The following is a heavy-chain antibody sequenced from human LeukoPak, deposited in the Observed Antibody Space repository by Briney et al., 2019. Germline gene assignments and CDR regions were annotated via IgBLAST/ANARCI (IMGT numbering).Heavy chain of an antibody. Sequence: PGGSLRLSCVASGFTFVSHWMTWVRQTPGKGLEWVANINQDGSEKYYVDSVKGRFTISRDNAKNSLYLQMNSLRAEDAAVYYCARGRDSSSWTYYYYYMDVWGKGTTVTVSS. D-gene: IGHD6-13*01. CDR3: ARGRDSSSWTYYYYYMDV. V-gene: IGHV3-7*01. CDR1: GFTFVSHW. CDR2: INQDGSEK. J-gene: IGHJ6*03.